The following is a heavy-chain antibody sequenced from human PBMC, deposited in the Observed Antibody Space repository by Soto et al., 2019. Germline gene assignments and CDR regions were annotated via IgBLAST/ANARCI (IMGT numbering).Heavy chain of an antibody. V-gene: IGHV3-23*01. D-gene: IGHD6-19*01. CDR3: AKDGRKAVAGTVDY. Sequence: GGSLRLSCAASGFTFSSYAMSWVRQAPGKGLEWVSAISDSGGSTYYADSVKGRFTISRDNSKNTLYLQMNSLRAEDTAVYYCAKDGRKAVAGTVDYWGQGTLVTVSS. CDR2: ISDSGGST. CDR1: GFTFSSYA. J-gene: IGHJ4*02.